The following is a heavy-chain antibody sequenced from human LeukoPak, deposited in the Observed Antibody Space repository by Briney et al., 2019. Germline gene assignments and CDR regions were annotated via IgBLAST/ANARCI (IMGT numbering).Heavy chain of an antibody. D-gene: IGHD6-19*01. CDR1: GFIVSSNY. CDR2: IYTGGNT. CDR3: ASPSSGQSFDI. Sequence: GGSLRLSCAASGFIVSSNYMNWVRQAPGKGLEWVSVIYTGGNTYYADSVKGRFTISRDNSKNTLYFQMHSLRAEDTAVYYCASPSSGQSFDIWGQGTMVTVSS. V-gene: IGHV3-53*01. J-gene: IGHJ3*02.